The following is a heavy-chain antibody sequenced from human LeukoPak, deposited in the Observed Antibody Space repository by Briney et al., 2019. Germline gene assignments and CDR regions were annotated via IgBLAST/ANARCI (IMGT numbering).Heavy chain of an antibody. Sequence: PSETLSLTCTVSSGSISSTSDYWAWIRQPPGKGLEWIGNIYYSGNTYYNPSLKSRVTISVDKSKNQFSLKLSSVTAADTAVYYCAMTTYYYDSSGYYYGGSGTFDIWGQGTMVTVSS. V-gene: IGHV4-39*07. J-gene: IGHJ3*02. D-gene: IGHD3-22*01. CDR2: IYYSGNT. CDR1: SGSISSTSDY. CDR3: AMTTYYYDSSGYYYGGSGTFDI.